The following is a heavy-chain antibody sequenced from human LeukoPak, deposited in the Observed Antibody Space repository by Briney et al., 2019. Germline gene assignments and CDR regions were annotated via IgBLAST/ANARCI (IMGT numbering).Heavy chain of an antibody. Sequence: PSETLSLACTVSGGSISSSSYYWGWIRQPPGKGLEWIGSIYYSGSTYYNPSLKSRVTISVDTSKNQFSLKLSSVTAADTAVYYCATDSGSYDEAFDYWGQGTLVTVSS. CDR2: IYYSGST. V-gene: IGHV4-39*02. CDR1: GGSISSSSYY. CDR3: ATDSGSYDEAFDY. D-gene: IGHD1-26*01. J-gene: IGHJ4*02.